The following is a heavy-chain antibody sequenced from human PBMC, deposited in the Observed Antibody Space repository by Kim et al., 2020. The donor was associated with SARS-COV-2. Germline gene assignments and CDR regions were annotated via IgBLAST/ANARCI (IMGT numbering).Heavy chain of an antibody. J-gene: IGHJ4*02. Sequence: SVKVSCKASGGTFSSYAISWVRQAPGQGLEWMGRIIPILGIANYAQKFQGRVTITADKSTSTAYMELSSLRSEDTAAYYCAREGWELLVQLPYYFDYWGQGTLVTVSS. CDR1: GGTFSSYA. V-gene: IGHV1-69*04. CDR3: AREGWELLVQLPYYFDY. CDR2: IIPILGIA. D-gene: IGHD1-26*01.